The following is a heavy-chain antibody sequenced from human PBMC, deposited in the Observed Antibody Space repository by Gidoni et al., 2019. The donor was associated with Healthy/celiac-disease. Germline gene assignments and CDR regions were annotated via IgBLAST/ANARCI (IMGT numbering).Heavy chain of an antibody. D-gene: IGHD6-19*01. J-gene: IGHJ4*02. V-gene: IGHV3-23*01. CDR2: ISGSGGST. CDR1: GLPFSSYA. CDR3: AKPLVDAGPQWLVRDY. Sequence: EVQLLESGGGLVQPGGSLRLSCAASGLPFSSYAMSWVRQAPGKGLEWVSAISGSGGSTYYADSVKGRFTISRDNSKNTLYLQMNSLRAEDTAVYYCAKPLVDAGPQWLVRDYWGQGTLVTVSS.